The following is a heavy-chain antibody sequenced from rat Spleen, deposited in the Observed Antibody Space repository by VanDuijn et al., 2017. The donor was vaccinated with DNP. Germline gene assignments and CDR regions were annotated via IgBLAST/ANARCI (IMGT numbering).Heavy chain of an antibody. V-gene: IGHV5S11*01. CDR3: ARDAGGPFDY. Sequence: EVQLVESGGGLVQPGRSMKLSCAASGFTFTNYYMAWFRQAPTKGLEWVASISTGVGNTYYRDSVKGRFTISRDNAKSTLYLQMDSLRSEETATYYCARDAGGPFDYWGQGVMVTVSS. CDR1: GFTFTNYY. CDR2: ISTGVGNT. J-gene: IGHJ2*01. D-gene: IGHD1-11*01.